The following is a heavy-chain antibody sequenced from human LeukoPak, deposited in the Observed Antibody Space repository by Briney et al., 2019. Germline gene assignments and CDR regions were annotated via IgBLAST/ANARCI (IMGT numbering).Heavy chain of an antibody. CDR2: IFLGDSDT. V-gene: IGHV5-51*01. CDR3: ARQGAGGWYITPFDA. D-gene: IGHD6-19*01. J-gene: IGHJ4*02. CDR1: GYYFTNYW. Sequence: GESLKISCKGSGYYFTNYWIAWVRQMPGKGLEWVGIIFLGDSDTRYSPSFQGQLTISADKSMNTAYLQWSNLKAADTAIYYCARQGAGGWYITPFDAWGQGTLVTVSS.